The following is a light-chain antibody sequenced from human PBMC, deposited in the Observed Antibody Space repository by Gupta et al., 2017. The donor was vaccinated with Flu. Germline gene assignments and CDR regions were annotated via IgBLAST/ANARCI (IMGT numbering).Light chain of an antibody. J-gene: IGKJ5*01. CDR2: DAS. CDR3: QQRSNGPLIT. CDR1: QSVTSY. V-gene: IGKV3-11*01. Sequence: EIVLTQSPATLSLSPGERATLSCRASQSVTSYLAWYQQKPGQAPRLLIYDASNRAAGIPARFSGSGSGTDFTLTISSLEPEDVAVYYCQQRSNGPLITFGQGTRLEIK.